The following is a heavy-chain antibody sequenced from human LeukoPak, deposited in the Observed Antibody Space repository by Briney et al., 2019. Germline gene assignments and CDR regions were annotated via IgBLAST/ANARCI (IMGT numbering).Heavy chain of an antibody. D-gene: IGHD2-2*01. J-gene: IGHJ6*02. CDR1: GYTFTSYG. Sequence: ASVKVSCKASGYTFTSYGISWVRQAPGQGLEWMGWISAYNGNTNYAQKLQGRVTMTTDTSTSTAYMELRSLRSDDTAVYYCARDSRTRYYYYYGMDVWGQGTAVTVSS. CDR3: ARDSRTRYYYYYGMDV. CDR2: ISAYNGNT. V-gene: IGHV1-18*01.